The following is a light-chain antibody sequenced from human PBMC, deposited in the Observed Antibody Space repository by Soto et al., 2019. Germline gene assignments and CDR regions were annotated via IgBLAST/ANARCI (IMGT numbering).Light chain of an antibody. CDR2: GAS. Sequence: EIVMTQSAGTLSVSPGERVTLSCRASQSVRSNLAWFQQKPGQAPRLLIYGASTRATGVPARFSGSGSGTDFTLTISSLQSEDFAVYYCQQYNNWPPYTFGQGTKLEIK. CDR3: QQYNNWPPYT. V-gene: IGKV3-15*01. J-gene: IGKJ2*01. CDR1: QSVRSN.